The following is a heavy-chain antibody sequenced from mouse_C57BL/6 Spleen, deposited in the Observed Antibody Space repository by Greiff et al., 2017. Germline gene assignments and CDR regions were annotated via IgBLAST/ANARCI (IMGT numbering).Heavy chain of an antibody. Sequence: VKLQQPGAELVKPGASVKLSCKASGYTFTSYWMQWVKQRPGQGLEWIGEIDPSDSYTNYNQKFKGKATLTVDTSSSTAYMQLSSLTSEDSAVYYCARLRVGYWGQGTTLTVSS. CDR2: IDPSDSYT. D-gene: IGHD1-3*01. V-gene: IGHV1-50*01. J-gene: IGHJ2*01. CDR1: GYTFTSYW. CDR3: ARLRVGY.